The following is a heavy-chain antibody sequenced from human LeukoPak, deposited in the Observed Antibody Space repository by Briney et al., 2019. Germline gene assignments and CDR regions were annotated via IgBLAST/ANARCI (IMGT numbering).Heavy chain of an antibody. CDR1: GFTFRSYW. J-gene: IGHJ4*02. V-gene: IGHV3-7*01. CDR2: IKQAGSEK. D-gene: IGHD4/OR15-4a*01. CDR3: ARARCFFDY. Sequence: GGSLRLSCAASGFTFRSYWMSWVRQAPGKGLEWVANIKQAGSEKCFVDSVKGRFTISRDNAENSLYLQMNSLRAEDTAVYYCARARCFFDYWGQGTLVTVTS.